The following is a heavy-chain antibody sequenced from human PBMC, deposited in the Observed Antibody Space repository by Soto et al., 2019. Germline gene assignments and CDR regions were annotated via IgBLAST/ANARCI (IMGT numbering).Heavy chain of an antibody. J-gene: IGHJ4*02. CDR2: ISYDGSNK. CDR1: GFTFSSYA. CDR3: AGIVGATRYVDY. Sequence: GGSPRLSCAASGFTFSSYAMHWVRQAPGKGLEWVAVISYDGSNKYYADSVKGRFTISRDNSTNTLYLQMNSLRAEDTAVYYCAGIVGATRYVDYWGQGTLVRVSA. D-gene: IGHD1-26*01. V-gene: IGHV3-30-3*01.